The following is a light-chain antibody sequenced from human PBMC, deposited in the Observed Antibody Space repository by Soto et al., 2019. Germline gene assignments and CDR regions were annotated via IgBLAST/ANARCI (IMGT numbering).Light chain of an antibody. Sequence: QSVLTHPASVSRSPGDAITIFCTGTSSDVGGYNYVSWYQQHPGKAPKLMIYDVSNRPSGVSNRFSGSKSGNTASLTISGLQAEDEADYYCSSYTSSSTLDVFGTGTKVTVL. CDR1: SSDVGGYNY. V-gene: IGLV2-14*01. CDR2: DVS. CDR3: SSYTSSSTLDV. J-gene: IGLJ1*01.